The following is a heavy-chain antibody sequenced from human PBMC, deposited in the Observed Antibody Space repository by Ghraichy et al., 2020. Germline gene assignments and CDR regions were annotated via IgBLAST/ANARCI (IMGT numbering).Heavy chain of an antibody. CDR3: GTDSHRQRRGRMNWHFDL. V-gene: IGHV3-15*01. CDR1: GFTFSNAW. Sequence: GGSLRLSCTASGFTFSNAWMSWVRQAPGKGLEWVGRIKSEIDGGTTDYAAPVKGRFTISRDDSKHTLYLQINSLQTEDTAVYYCGTDSHRQRRGRMNWHFDLWGRGTLVTVSS. D-gene: IGHD1-1*01. J-gene: IGHJ2*01. CDR2: IKSEIDGGTT.